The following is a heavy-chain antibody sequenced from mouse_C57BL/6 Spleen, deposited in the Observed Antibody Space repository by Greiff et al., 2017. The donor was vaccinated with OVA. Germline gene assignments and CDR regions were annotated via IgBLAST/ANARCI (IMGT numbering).Heavy chain of an antibody. J-gene: IGHJ2*01. CDR1: GYAFSSSW. Sequence: VQLQQSGPELVKPGASVKISCKASGYAFSSSWMNWVKQRPGKGLEWIGRIYPGDGDTNYNGKFKGKATLTADKSSSTAYMQLSSLTSEDFSFYVCASERFSPDGFDYWGQGTTLTVSS. CDR3: ASERFSPDGFDY. D-gene: IGHD2-3*01. V-gene: IGHV1-82*01. CDR2: IYPGDGDT.